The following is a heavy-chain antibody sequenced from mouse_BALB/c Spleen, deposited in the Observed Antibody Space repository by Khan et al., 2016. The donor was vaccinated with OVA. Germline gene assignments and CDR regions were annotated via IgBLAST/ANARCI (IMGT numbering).Heavy chain of an antibody. Sequence: VQLKESGPGLVKPSQSLSLTCTVTGYSITSNYAWNWIRQFPGNKLEWMGYISYRGSTNYNTSLKSRISITRDTSKNQFFLQLNSVTTEDTATYYCARGNYYGYAMDYWGQGTSITVSS. CDR1: GYSITSNYA. V-gene: IGHV3-2*02. J-gene: IGHJ4*01. CDR2: ISYRGST. CDR3: ARGNYYGYAMDY. D-gene: IGHD1-1*01.